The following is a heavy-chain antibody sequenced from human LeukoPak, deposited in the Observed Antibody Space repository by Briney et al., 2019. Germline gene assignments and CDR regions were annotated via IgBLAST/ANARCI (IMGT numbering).Heavy chain of an antibody. J-gene: IGHJ4*02. V-gene: IGHV3-74*01. CDR2: INTDGSST. CDR3: ARRRNYYDSKFDY. D-gene: IGHD3-22*01. Sequence: GGSLRLSCAAPGFTFSSYWMHWVGLSLATGLSLVSRINTDGSSTSYDDSVKGRFTISRDNAKNPLYLQMNSLRAEDTAVYYCARRRNYYDSKFDYWGQGTLVTVSS. CDR1: GFTFSSYW.